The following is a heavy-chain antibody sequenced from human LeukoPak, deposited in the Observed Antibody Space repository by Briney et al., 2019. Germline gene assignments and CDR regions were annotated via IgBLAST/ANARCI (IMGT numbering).Heavy chain of an antibody. V-gene: IGHV3-30*18. D-gene: IGHD3-16*02. CDR2: ISYDGSNK. CDR1: GFTFSSYG. J-gene: IGHJ3*02. CDR3: AKPPRALYDYVWGSYQVDAFDI. Sequence: HPGGSLRLSCAASGFTFSSYGMHWVRQAPGKGLEWVAVISYDGSNKYYADSVKGRFTISRDNSKNTLYLQMNSLRAEDTAVYYCAKPPRALYDYVWGSYQVDAFDIWGQGTMVTVSS.